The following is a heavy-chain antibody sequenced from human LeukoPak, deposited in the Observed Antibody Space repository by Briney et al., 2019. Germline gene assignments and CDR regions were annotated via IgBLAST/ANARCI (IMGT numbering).Heavy chain of an antibody. CDR1: GFFFSIYG. CDR2: IRSDATDK. D-gene: IGHD2-15*01. J-gene: IGHJ4*02. V-gene: IGHV3-30*02. Sequence: GGSLRLSCAASGFFFSIYGMHWVRQAPGKGLEWVAFIRSDATDKYYADSVKGRFTISRDNFKDTLSLQMNSLRGEDTAVYYCAKTYCSSANCHVDYWGQGTLVTVSS. CDR3: AKTYCSSANCHVDY.